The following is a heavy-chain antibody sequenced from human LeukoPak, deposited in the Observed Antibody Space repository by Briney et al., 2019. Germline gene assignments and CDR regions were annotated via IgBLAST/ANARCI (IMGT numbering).Heavy chain of an antibody. D-gene: IGHD3-10*01. CDR2: IISTFDSA. Sequence: SLKIFCKASCGTISSYAISWVGQAPGQELEWMGRIISTFDSANYAQKFQGRVTITTDESTSTAYMELSSLRCEDTAVYYCARAWGTAMVRGVIITHDAFDIWGQGTMVTVSS. CDR3: ARAWGTAMVRGVIITHDAFDI. J-gene: IGHJ3*02. CDR1: CGTISSYA. V-gene: IGHV1-69*05.